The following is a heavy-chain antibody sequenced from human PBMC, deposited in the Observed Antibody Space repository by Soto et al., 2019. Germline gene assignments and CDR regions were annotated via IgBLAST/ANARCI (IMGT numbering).Heavy chain of an antibody. CDR3: ARDLAAVPRAFDY. CDR1: GRSISRYF. J-gene: IGHJ4*02. D-gene: IGHD6-13*01. Sequence: QVQLQESGPGLLKPSETLSLTCTVSGRSISRYFYIWVRQPPGKGLEWIGSVYYTGTTDYNPSLKSRVTISVDTSKTQFSLNLRSVTAADTAVYYCARDLAAVPRAFDYWGRGTLVTVSS. CDR2: VYYTGTT. V-gene: IGHV4-59*01.